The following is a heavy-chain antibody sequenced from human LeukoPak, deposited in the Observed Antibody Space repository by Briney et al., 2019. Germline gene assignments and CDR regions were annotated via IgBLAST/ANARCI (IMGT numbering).Heavy chain of an antibody. D-gene: IGHD6-19*01. J-gene: IGHJ4*02. CDR2: IYYSGST. V-gene: IGHV4-39*01. CDR3: ARQQWLALAY. Sequence: SETLSLTCTVSGGSISSSSYYWGWIRQPPGKGLERIGSIYYSGSTYYNPSLKSRVTISVDTSKNQFSLKLSSVTAADTAVYYCARQQWLALAYWGQGTLVTVSS. CDR1: GGSISSSSYY.